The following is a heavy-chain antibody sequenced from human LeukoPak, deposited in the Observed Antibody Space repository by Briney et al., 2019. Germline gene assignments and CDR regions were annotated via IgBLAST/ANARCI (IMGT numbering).Heavy chain of an antibody. J-gene: IGHJ3*02. V-gene: IGHV3-30-3*01. D-gene: IGHD2-2*01. CDR3: ALSSTSHDAFDI. CDR2: ISYDGSNK. Sequence: GGSLRLSCAASGFTFSSYAMHWVRQAPGKGLEWVAVISYDGSNKYYADSVKGRFTISRDNSKNTLYLQMNSLRAEDTAVYYCALSSTSHDAFDIWGQGTMVTVSS. CDR1: GFTFSSYA.